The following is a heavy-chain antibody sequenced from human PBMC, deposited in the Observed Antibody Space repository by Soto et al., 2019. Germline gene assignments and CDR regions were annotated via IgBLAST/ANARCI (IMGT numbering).Heavy chain of an antibody. CDR2: IYYSGNT. CDR1: GGSVSSGSYY. D-gene: IGHD3-22*01. CDR3: ARGGSGYYYGGFDY. Sequence: QVQLQESGPGLVKPSETLSLTCTVSGGSVSSGSYYWSWIRQPPGKGLEWIGYIYYSGNTNYNPSLKIPVTISVDTSKTQFSLKLSSVTAADTAVYYCARGGSGYYYGGFDYWGQGTLVTVSS. V-gene: IGHV4-61*01. J-gene: IGHJ4*02.